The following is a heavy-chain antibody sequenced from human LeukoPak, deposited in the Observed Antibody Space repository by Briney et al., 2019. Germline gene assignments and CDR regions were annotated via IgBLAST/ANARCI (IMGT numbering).Heavy chain of an antibody. V-gene: IGHV5-51*01. Sequence: GESLKISCKDSGYRFSSYWIAWVRQMPGKGLEYIGIIYPGDSDIRYSPSFQGLVTISADKSISTAYLQWSSLKASDTATYYCARQEYCSGGSCYTWFDPWGQGTLVTVSS. CDR2: IYPGDSDI. J-gene: IGHJ5*02. CDR1: GYRFSSYW. D-gene: IGHD2-15*01. CDR3: ARQEYCSGGSCYTWFDP.